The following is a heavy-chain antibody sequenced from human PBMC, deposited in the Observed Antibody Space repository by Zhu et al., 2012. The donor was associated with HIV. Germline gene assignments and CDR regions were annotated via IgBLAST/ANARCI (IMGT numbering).Heavy chain of an antibody. D-gene: IGHD3-10*01. J-gene: IGHJ4*02. CDR2: INKSGLT. CDR3: ATMGWFGHLFDY. Sequence: QVQLQESGPGLVKPSETLSVTCGVSGYSISTGYYWGWIRQPPGKGLEWIGSINKSGLTYYNPSLRSRVTISVDTSKNLFSLKLTSVTAADTAVYYCATMGWFGHLFDYWGQGIRVSVSS. CDR1: GYSISTGYY. V-gene: IGHV4-38-2*01.